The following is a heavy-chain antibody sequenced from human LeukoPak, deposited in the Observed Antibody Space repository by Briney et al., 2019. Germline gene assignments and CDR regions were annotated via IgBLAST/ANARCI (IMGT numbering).Heavy chain of an antibody. V-gene: IGHV3-33*03. D-gene: IGHD2-2*01. Sequence: GGSLGLSFGGAGFTFGGYGMRWGRQAAGKGVGGVGVFWYGGSNKYYADSVKGRFTISRDISKNTLYLQMNSLRAEDTAVYYCAKDGGYCSSTSCPLYYYMDVWGKGTTVTVSS. CDR1: GFTFGGYG. CDR3: AKDGGYCSSTSCPLYYYMDV. J-gene: IGHJ6*03. CDR2: FWYGGSNK.